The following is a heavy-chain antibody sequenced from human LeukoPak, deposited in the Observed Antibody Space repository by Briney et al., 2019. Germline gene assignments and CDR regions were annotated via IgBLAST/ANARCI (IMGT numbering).Heavy chain of an antibody. J-gene: IGHJ1*01. Sequence: SETLSLTCTVSGGPISTFYWSWIRQPAGKGLEWIGRIYTSGSTNYNPSLKSRVTMSVDTSKNQFSLKLSSVTAADTVVYYCARDSVAGTWAEYFQHWGQGIRVTVSS. CDR1: GGPISTFY. D-gene: IGHD6-19*01. V-gene: IGHV4-4*07. CDR3: ARDSVAGTWAEYFQH. CDR2: IYTSGST.